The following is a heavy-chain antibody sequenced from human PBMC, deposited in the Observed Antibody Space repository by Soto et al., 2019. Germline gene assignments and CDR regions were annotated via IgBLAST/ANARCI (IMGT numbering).Heavy chain of an antibody. Sequence: SESLSLTCSVSGGSISSYYWSWMRQPPGRGLEWIGYIYYSGSTNYNPSLKSRVTISVDTSKNQFSLKLRSVTAADTAVYYCARDRGSGWPHYYYYGMDVWGQGTTVTVS. D-gene: IGHD6-19*01. CDR2: IYYSGST. CDR3: ARDRGSGWPHYYYYGMDV. CDR1: GGSISSYY. V-gene: IGHV4-59*01. J-gene: IGHJ6*02.